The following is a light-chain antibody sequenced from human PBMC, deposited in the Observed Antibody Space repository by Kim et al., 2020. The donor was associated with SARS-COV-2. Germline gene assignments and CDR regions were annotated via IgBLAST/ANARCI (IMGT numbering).Light chain of an antibody. CDR2: GGS. V-gene: IGKV3-15*01. Sequence: VSAGERVTRTSRSTKRVNDNLAWYQQKPGQPPRLLVYGGSVTPTYIPARFSGSGSKTEYTLTVTSLQSEDFAIYYCQQYDEWQWTFGQGTKVDIK. CDR1: KRVNDN. J-gene: IGKJ1*01. CDR3: QQYDEWQWT.